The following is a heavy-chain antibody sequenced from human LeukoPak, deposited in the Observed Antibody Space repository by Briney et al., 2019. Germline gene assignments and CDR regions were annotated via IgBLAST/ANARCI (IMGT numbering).Heavy chain of an antibody. J-gene: IGHJ5*02. Sequence: WASVKVSCKASGGTFSSYAISWVRQAPGQGLEWMGGIIPIFGTANYAQKFQGRVTITADESTSTAYMELSSLRSEDTAVYYCARGAGSGSYKWFDPWGQGALVTVSS. V-gene: IGHV1-69*13. CDR2: IIPIFGTA. CDR3: ARGAGSGSYKWFDP. CDR1: GGTFSSYA. D-gene: IGHD3-10*01.